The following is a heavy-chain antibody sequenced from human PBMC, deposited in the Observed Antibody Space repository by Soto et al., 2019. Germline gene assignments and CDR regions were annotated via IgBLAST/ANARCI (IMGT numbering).Heavy chain of an antibody. D-gene: IGHD5-12*01. V-gene: IGHV4-59*01. Sequence: QVQLQESGPGLVKPSETLSLTCTVSGGSISSYYWSWIRQPPGKGLEWIGYIYYSGSTNYNPSLKSRVTISVDTSKNLFSLKLSSVTAADTAVYYCARGRFRGLADAFEIWGQGTMVPVSS. CDR2: IYYSGST. CDR1: GGSISSYY. CDR3: ARGRFRGLADAFEI. J-gene: IGHJ3*02.